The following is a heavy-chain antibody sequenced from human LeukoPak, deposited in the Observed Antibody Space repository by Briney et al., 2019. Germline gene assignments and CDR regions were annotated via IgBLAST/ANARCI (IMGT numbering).Heavy chain of an antibody. Sequence: ASVKVSCKVSGYTLTELSMHWVRQAPGKGLEWMGRIIPILGIANYAQKFQGRVTITADKSTSTAYMELSSLRSEDTAVYYCARHPDAFDIWGQGTMVTVSS. J-gene: IGHJ3*02. V-gene: IGHV1-69*02. CDR2: IIPILGIA. CDR1: GYTLTELS. CDR3: ARHPDAFDI.